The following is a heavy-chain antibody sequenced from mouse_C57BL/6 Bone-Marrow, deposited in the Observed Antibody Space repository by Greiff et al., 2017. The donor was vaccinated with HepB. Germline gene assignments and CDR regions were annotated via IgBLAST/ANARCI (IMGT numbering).Heavy chain of an antibody. CDR1: GFTFSDYG. V-gene: IGHV5-17*01. CDR2: ISSGSSTI. Sequence: EVMLVESGGGLVKPGGSLKLSCAASGFTFSDYGMHWVRQAPEKGLEWVAYISSGSSTIYYADTVKGRFTISRDNAKNTLFLQMTSLRSEDTAMYYCANYYGSSYDYAMGYWGQGTSVTVSS. J-gene: IGHJ4*01. D-gene: IGHD1-1*01. CDR3: ANYYGSSYDYAMGY.